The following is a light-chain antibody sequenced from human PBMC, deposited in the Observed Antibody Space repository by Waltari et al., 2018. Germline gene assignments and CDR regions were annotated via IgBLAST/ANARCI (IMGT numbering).Light chain of an antibody. V-gene: IGKV3-11*01. Sequence: IVLTQSPGTLSFSPGQRATLSCRASQRGDNYLAWYQQKPGQAPRLLIYDAFKRATDIPARFSGSGSGTDFTLTISSLEPEDFAVYYCQQRSNWPLTFGGGTKVEI. CDR2: DAF. CDR3: QQRSNWPLT. J-gene: IGKJ4*01. CDR1: QRGDNY.